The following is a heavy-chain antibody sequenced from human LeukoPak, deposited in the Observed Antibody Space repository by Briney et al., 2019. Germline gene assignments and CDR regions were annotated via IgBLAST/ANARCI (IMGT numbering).Heavy chain of an antibody. J-gene: IGHJ4*02. D-gene: IGHD6-19*01. CDR1: GFIFINYA. CDR2: ISWNSGSI. Sequence: GGSLRLSCAGSGFIFINYAMHWVRQPPGKGLEWVSGISWNSGSIDYADSVKGRFTISRGNAKNSLYLQMNSLRVEDTAFYYCAKDNRRHYTSGPNPDSLHWGQGALVTVSS. V-gene: IGHV3-9*01. CDR3: AKDNRRHYTSGPNPDSLH.